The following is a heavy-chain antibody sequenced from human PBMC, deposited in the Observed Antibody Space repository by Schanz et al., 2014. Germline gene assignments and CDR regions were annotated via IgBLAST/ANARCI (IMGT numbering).Heavy chain of an antibody. J-gene: IGHJ4*02. CDR2: ICSRRTV. CDR3: AKGQLLSYYFDY. D-gene: IGHD2-21*01. V-gene: IGHV3-48*01. CDR1: GFTFSDYC. Sequence: EVLLVDSGGGLVQPGGSLRLSCAASGFTFSDYCMVWIRQAPGKGLEWVSYICSRRTVKYADSVRGRFTISRDNSKNTLYLQMNSLRAEDTAVYYCAKGQLLSYYFDYWGQGTLVTVSS.